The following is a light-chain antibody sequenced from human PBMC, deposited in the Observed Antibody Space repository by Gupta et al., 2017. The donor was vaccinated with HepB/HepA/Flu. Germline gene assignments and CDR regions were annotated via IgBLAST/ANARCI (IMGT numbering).Light chain of an antibody. CDR3: HQENNCPLT. J-gene: IGKJ4*01. CDR2: DAS. CDR1: QSVGSY. Sequence: EVVFTHSPATLSLSPGERATLPCRAIQSVGSYLAWSQQKPGQAPMLLIHDASNRATGIPARFSGSGSGTDFTLTISSLEPEDFAVYYCHQENNCPLTFGGGTKVEIK. V-gene: IGKV3-11*01.